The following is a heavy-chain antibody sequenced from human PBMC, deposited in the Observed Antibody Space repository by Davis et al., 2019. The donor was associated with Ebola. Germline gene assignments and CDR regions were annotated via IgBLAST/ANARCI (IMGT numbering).Heavy chain of an antibody. CDR1: GFTFSSYW. CDR2: ISSSSSYI. D-gene: IGHD2-21*01. CDR3: AREESLFPYIDN. V-gene: IGHV3-21*01. Sequence: GESLKISCAASGFTFSSYWMHWVRQAPGKGLEWVSSISSSSSYIYYADSVKGRFTISRDNAKNSLYLQMNSLRAEDTAVYYCAREESLFPYIDNWGQGTLVTVSS. J-gene: IGHJ4*02.